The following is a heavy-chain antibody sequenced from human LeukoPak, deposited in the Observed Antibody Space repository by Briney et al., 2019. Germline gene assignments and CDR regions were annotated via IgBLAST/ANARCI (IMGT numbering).Heavy chain of an antibody. CDR2: MNSGGDT. J-gene: IGHJ4*02. CDR1: GFTFGSDL. CDR3: ARGGSMVRGVL. Sequence: GGSLRLSCAVSGFTFGSDLMNWVRQAPGMGLEWVSSMNSGGDTYYADSVKGRFIISRDKSRNTLYLQMNSLRVDDTAVYYCARGGSMVRGVLWGQGTLVTVSS. V-gene: IGHV3-53*01. D-gene: IGHD3-10*01.